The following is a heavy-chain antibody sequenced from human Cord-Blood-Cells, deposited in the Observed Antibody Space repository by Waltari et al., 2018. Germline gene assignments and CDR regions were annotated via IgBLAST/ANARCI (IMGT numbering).Heavy chain of an antibody. J-gene: IGHJ3*02. CDR2: IYYSGST. Sequence: QLQLQESGPGLVQPSETLSLTCTVSGGPISSSSYYWGWIRQPPGKGLEWIGSIYYSGSTYYNPSLKSRVTISVDTSKNQFSLKLSSVTAADTAVYYCARHFGSYYAFDIWGQGTMVTVSS. V-gene: IGHV4-39*01. CDR3: ARHFGSYYAFDI. CDR1: GGPISSSSYY. D-gene: IGHD1-26*01.